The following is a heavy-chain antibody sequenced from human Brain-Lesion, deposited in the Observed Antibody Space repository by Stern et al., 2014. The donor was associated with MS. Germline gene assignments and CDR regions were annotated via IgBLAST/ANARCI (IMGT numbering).Heavy chain of an antibody. V-gene: IGHV4-61*02. D-gene: IGHD2-2*01. J-gene: IGHJ6*02. CDR3: ARGRVVPGFQYYATDV. CDR1: GGSISSGGYY. CDR2: IFNSGRT. Sequence: VQLVESGPGLVKPSQTLSLSCTVSGGSISSGGYYWSWIRQPAGKGLEWIGRIFNSGRTSYNPSLNSSVTISIDTATYQFSPWLNSMTAADTAVYYCARGRVVPGFQYYATDVWGQGTTVIVSS.